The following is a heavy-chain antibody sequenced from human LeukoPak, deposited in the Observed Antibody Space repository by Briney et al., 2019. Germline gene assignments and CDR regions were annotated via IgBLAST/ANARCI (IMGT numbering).Heavy chain of an antibody. CDR3: ARGTYYYDTSGYYSGGLGY. J-gene: IGHJ4*02. Sequence: PGRSLRLSCAASGFTFSNNAMHWVRQAPGKGLECVAVISNDGSDKYYADSVKGRFIISRDNSENTLYLQMNSLRAEDTAVYYCARGTYYYDTSGYYSGGLGYWGRGTLVTVSS. CDR2: ISNDGSDK. V-gene: IGHV3-30*04. D-gene: IGHD3-22*01. CDR1: GFTFSNNA.